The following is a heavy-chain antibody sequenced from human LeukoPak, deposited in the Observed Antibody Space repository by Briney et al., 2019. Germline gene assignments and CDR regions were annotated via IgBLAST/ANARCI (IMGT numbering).Heavy chain of an antibody. Sequence: PSQTLSLTCTVSGGSISSGGYYWSWIRQPPGKGLEWIGYIYHSGSTYYNPSLKSRVTISVDRSKNQFSLKLSSVTAADTAVYYCARGLGGSYKLSWFDPWGQGTLVTVSS. D-gene: IGHD1-26*01. CDR1: GGSISSGGYY. J-gene: IGHJ5*02. CDR3: ARGLGGSYKLSWFDP. V-gene: IGHV4-30-2*01. CDR2: IYHSGST.